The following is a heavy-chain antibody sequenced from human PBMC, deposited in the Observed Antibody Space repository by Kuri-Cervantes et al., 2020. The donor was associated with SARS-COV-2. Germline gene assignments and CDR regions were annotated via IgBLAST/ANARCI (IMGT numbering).Heavy chain of an antibody. J-gene: IGHJ4*02. Sequence: ASVKVSCKASGYTFTSYYMHWVRQAPGQGLEWMGWINPNSGGTNYAQKFQGRVTMTRDTSISTAYMELSRLRSDDTAVYYCARGSITIFGVVTSFDYWGQGTLVTVSS. CDR2: INPNSGGT. CDR1: GYTFTSYY. D-gene: IGHD3-3*01. V-gene: IGHV1-2*02. CDR3: ARGSITIFGVVTSFDY.